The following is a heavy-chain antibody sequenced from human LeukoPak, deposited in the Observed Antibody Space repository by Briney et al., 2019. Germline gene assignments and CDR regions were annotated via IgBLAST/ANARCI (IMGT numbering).Heavy chain of an antibody. CDR2: ISAYNGNT. CDR1: GYTFTSYS. J-gene: IGHJ3*02. D-gene: IGHD2-2*02. V-gene: IGHV1-18*01. Sequence: ASVTVSCKASGYTFTSYSINWVRQAPGQGLEWMAWISAYNGNTNYAQKFHGRVTLTRDTSTSIAYMELRSLRSDDTAVYFCARGMSGYTEDPFDIWGQGTVVTVSS. CDR3: ARGMSGYTEDPFDI.